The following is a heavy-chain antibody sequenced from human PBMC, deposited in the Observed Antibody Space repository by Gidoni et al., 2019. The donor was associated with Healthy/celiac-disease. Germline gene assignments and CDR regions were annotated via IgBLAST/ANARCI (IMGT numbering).Heavy chain of an antibody. J-gene: IGHJ4*02. Sequence: EVQLVESGGGLVKPGGSLRLSCAASGFTFRSYSMNWVRQAPGKGLEWVSSICSSRSYIYYADSVKGRFTISRDNAKNSLYLHMNSLRAEDTAVYYCARDGIAVAGMRVLVYWGQGTLVTVSS. CDR2: ICSSRSYI. CDR3: ARDGIAVAGMRVLVY. D-gene: IGHD6-19*01. V-gene: IGHV3-21*01. CDR1: GFTFRSYS.